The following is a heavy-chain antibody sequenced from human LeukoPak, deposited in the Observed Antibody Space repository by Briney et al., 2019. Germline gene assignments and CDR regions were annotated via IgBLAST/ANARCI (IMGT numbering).Heavy chain of an antibody. CDR1: GFTFTSYS. J-gene: IGHJ4*02. D-gene: IGHD6-19*01. CDR3: AKGVAVAGTWLDY. V-gene: IGHV3-23*01. CDR2: ISGSGGST. Sequence: GGSLRLSCAASGFTFTSYSMSWVRQAPGKGLEWVSAISGSGGSTYYADSVKGRFTISRDNSKNTLYLQMNSLRAEDTAVYYCAKGVAVAGTWLDYWGQGTLVTVSS.